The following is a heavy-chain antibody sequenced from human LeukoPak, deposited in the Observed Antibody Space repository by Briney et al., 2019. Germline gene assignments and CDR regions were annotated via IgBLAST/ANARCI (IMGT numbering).Heavy chain of an antibody. D-gene: IGHD6-13*01. CDR1: GGSISRSSNY. V-gene: IGHV4-39*01. CDR3: ARGPWGSSWSKEVYYYYGMDV. Sequence: SETLSLTCTVSGGSISRSSNYWGWIRQPPGKGLEWIGSIYYSGSTYYNPSLKSRVTMSVDTSKNQFSLRLSSVTAADTAVYYCARGPWGSSWSKEVYYYYGMDVWGQGTTVTVSS. J-gene: IGHJ6*02. CDR2: IYYSGST.